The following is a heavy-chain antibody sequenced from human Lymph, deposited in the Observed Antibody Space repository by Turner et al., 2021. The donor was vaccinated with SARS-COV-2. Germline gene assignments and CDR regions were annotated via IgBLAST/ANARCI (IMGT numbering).Heavy chain of an antibody. CDR2: ISRIGGST. J-gene: IGHJ4*02. CDR3: AKDPNWYVLSAVDY. V-gene: IGHV3-23*01. D-gene: IGHD1-1*01. CDR1: GFTFSSYA. Sequence: EVQLLESGGGLVQLGGSLRLLCAAAGFTFSSYAMSWVRQAPGKGLEWVSAISRIGGSTYYADSVKGRFTISRDNSKNTLYLQMNSLRAEDTAVYYCAKDPNWYVLSAVDYWGQGTLVTVSS.